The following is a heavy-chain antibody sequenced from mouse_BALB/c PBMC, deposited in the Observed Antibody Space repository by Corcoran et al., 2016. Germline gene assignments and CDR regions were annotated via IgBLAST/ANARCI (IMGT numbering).Heavy chain of an antibody. CDR2: IDPANGNT. J-gene: IGHJ2*01. CDR1: GYTFTSYD. V-gene: IGHV14-1*02. Sequence: VQLQQSGPELVKPGALVKISCKASGYTFTSYDINGVKQRPEQGLEWIGRIDPANGNTKYDPKFQGKATIKADTSSNTAYLQLSSLTSEDTAVYYCARSWDVDYWGQGTTL. D-gene: IGHD4-1*01. CDR3: ARSWDVDY.